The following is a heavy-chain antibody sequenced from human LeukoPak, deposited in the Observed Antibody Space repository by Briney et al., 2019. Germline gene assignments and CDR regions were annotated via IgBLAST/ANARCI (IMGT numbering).Heavy chain of an antibody. Sequence: TGRSLRLSCAASGFTFSSYAMHWVRQAPGKGLEWVAVISYDGSNKYYADSVEGRFTISRGNSKNTLYLQMNSLRAEDTAVYYCARDLRDGYNFEFGYWGQGTLVTVSS. CDR3: ARDLRDGYNFEFGY. J-gene: IGHJ4*02. CDR2: ISYDGSNK. CDR1: GFTFSSYA. V-gene: IGHV3-30-3*01. D-gene: IGHD5-24*01.